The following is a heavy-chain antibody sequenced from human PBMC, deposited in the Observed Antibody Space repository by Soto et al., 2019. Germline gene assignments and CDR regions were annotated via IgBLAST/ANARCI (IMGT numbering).Heavy chain of an antibody. CDR2: TYYRSKGYN. D-gene: IGHD6-13*01. J-gene: IGHJ6*02. CDR1: GYIHARNSAV. V-gene: IGHV6-1*01. CDR3: ARAPDIAAAGRGLGYYYYGMDV. Sequence: SQNLSLTCSFSGYIHARNSAVWNWITQSPSRGLEWLGRTYYRSKGYNDYAVSVKSRITINPDTSKNQFSLQLNSVTPEDTAVYYCARAPDIAAAGRGLGYYYYGMDVWGQGTTVTVSS.